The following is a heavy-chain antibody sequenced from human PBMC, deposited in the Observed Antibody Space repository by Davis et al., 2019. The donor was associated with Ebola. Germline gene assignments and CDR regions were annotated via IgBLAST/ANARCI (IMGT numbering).Heavy chain of an antibody. CDR3: ARVSIWVGGGDSSVP. CDR1: GYTFTSYG. V-gene: IGHV1-18*01. Sequence: AASVKVSCKASGYTFTSYGISWVRQAPGQGLEWMGWISAYNGKTSYAQNFQDRVTMTTDTSTTTAYMELRSLTSDGTAVYYCARVSIWVGGGDSSVPWGQETLVTVSS. D-gene: IGHD3-10*01. J-gene: IGHJ5*02. CDR2: ISAYNGKT.